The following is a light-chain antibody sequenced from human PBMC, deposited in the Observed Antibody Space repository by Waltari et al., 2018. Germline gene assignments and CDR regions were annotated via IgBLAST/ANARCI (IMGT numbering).Light chain of an antibody. CDR1: QSVLSSSNNKNY. Sequence: DIVMTQSPDSLAVSLGERATTNCKSSQSVLSSSNNKNYIVWYQQKPGQPPKLLIYWASTREFGVPDRFSGSGSGTDFTLTISSLQAEDVAVYYCQQYYSAPLTFGGGTKVEIK. CDR3: QQYYSAPLT. J-gene: IGKJ4*01. CDR2: WAS. V-gene: IGKV4-1*01.